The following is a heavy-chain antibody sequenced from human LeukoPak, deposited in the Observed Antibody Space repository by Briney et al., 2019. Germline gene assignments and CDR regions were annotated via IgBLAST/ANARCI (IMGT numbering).Heavy chain of an antibody. CDR3: ARGVWRFSGAFDI. V-gene: IGHV4-4*02. CDR2: IYHSGST. CDR1: GGSISSSNW. J-gene: IGHJ3*02. D-gene: IGHD3-3*01. Sequence: SETLSLTCAVSGGSISSSNWWSWVRQPPGKGLEWIGEIYHSGSTNYNPSLKSRVTMSVDTSKNQFSLKLSSVTAADTAVYYCARGVWRFSGAFDIWGQGTMVTVSS.